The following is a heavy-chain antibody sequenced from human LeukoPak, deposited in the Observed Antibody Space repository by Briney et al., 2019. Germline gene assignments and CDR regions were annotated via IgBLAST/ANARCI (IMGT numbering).Heavy chain of an antibody. V-gene: IGHV1-18*01. J-gene: IGHJ6*01. D-gene: IGHD3-3*01. CDR2: VSAYNGNT. CDR1: GYTFTSYG. Sequence: ASVKVSCKGSGYTFTSYGISWVRQAPGEGREGIGWVSAYNGNTNYAQKVHGRVTMTTDTYTSTAYMELRSLSSDDTDVYCCARDGVVKTGAPYFYENYVWGPGTTVTVSS. CDR3: ARDGVVKTGAPYFYENYV.